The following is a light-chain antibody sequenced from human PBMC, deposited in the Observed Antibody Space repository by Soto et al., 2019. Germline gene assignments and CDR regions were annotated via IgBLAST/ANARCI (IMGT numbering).Light chain of an antibody. J-gene: IGLJ2*01. CDR1: SSDVGGYNY. Sequence: QSALTQPPSASGSPGQSVTISCTGTSSDVGGYNYVSWYQQHPSKAPKLMIYEVSKRPSGVPDRFSGSKSGNTASLTVSGLQSEDEADYYFSSYAGSNIVFGGGTKLTVL. V-gene: IGLV2-8*01. CDR3: SSYAGSNIV. CDR2: EVS.